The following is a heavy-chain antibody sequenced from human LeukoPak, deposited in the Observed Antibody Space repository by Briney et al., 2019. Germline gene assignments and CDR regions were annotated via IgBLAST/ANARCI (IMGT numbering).Heavy chain of an antibody. D-gene: IGHD3-22*01. CDR2: IIPILGIA. V-gene: IGHV1-69*04. Sequence: GASVEVSCKASGGTFSSYAISWVRQAPGQGLEWMGRIIPILGIANYAQKFQGRVTITADKSTSTAYMELSSLRSEDTAVYYCARGAYYYDSSGYYGSVRGPDYWGQGTLVTVSS. CDR3: ARGAYYYDSSGYYGSVRGPDY. CDR1: GGTFSSYA. J-gene: IGHJ4*02.